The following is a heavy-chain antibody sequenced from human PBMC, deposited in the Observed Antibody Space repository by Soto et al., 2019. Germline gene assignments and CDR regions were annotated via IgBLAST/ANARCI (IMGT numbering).Heavy chain of an antibody. CDR2: ISSDGSNT. Sequence: GGSLRLSCVASGFTFSRYWMNWVRQAPGKGLVWVSRISSDGSNTTYADSVKGRFTISRDHAMNTLYLQMNSLRVEDTAVYHCAREDSFDPFHHWGQGTLVTVSS. J-gene: IGHJ1*01. CDR3: AREDSFDPFHH. CDR1: GFTFSRYW. D-gene: IGHD2-21*01. V-gene: IGHV3-74*01.